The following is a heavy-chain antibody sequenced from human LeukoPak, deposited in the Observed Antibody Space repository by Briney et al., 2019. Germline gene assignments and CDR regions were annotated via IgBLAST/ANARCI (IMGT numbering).Heavy chain of an antibody. CDR3: AEDISAAAGMPNY. CDR1: GFTFDDYA. V-gene: IGHV3-9*01. J-gene: IGHJ4*02. CDR2: ISWNSGSI. D-gene: IGHD6-13*01. Sequence: GGSLRLSCAASGFTFDDYAMHWVRQAPGKGLEWVSGISWNSGSIGYADSVKGRFTISRDNAKNSLYLQMNSLRAEDTALYYCAEDISAAAGMPNYWGQGTLVTVSS.